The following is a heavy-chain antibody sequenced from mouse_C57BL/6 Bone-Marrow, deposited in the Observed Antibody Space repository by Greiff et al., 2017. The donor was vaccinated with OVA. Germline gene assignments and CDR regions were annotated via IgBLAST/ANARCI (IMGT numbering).Heavy chain of an antibody. Sequence: EVKVVESGGGLVQSGRSLRLSCATSGFTFSDFYMEWVRQAPGKGLEWIAASRNKANAYTTEYSASVKGRFIVSRDTSQSILYLQMNALRAEDTAIYYCAREEYYYGSSWFAYWGQGTLVTVSA. V-gene: IGHV7-1*01. CDR3: AREEYYYGSSWFAY. CDR2: SRNKANAYTT. D-gene: IGHD1-1*01. CDR1: GFTFSDFY. J-gene: IGHJ3*01.